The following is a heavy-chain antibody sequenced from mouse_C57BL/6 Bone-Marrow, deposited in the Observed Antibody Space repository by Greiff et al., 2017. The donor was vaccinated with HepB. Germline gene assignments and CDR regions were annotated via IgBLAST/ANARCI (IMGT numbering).Heavy chain of an antibody. D-gene: IGHD3-2*02. CDR1: EYEFPSHD. CDR3: ASLDSSGAWFAY. CDR2: INSDGGST. V-gene: IGHV5-2*01. J-gene: IGHJ3*01. Sequence: EVKLVESGGGLVQPGESLKLSCESNEYEFPSHDMSWVRKTPEKRLELVAAINSDGGSTYYPDTMERRFIISRDNTKKTLYLQMSSLRSEDTALYHCASLDSSGAWFAYWGQGTLVTVSA.